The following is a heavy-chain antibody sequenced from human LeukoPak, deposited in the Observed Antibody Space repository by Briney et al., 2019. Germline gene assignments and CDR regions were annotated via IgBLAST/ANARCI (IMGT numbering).Heavy chain of an antibody. D-gene: IGHD2-8*01. CDR3: ARGYCTNAVCSLGPTQA. J-gene: IGHJ4*02. CDR1: GYSISSAEY. CDR2: IYYSGST. Sequence: PSETLSLTCTVSGYSISSAEYWGWIRQPPGKGLEWIGSIYYSGSTYYNPSLKSRVTISVDTSKNQISLKLSSVTAADTAVYYCARGYCTNAVCSLGPTQAWGQGTLVTVSS. V-gene: IGHV4-38-2*02.